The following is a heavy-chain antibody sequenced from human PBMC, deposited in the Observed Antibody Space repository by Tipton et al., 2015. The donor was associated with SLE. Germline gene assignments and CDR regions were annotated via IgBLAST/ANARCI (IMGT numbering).Heavy chain of an antibody. J-gene: IGHJ6*02. Sequence: GSLRLSCAASGFSFSSYAINWVRQVPGKGLVWVSRINSDGSTTGYADSVKGRFTISRDNAKNTLFLQMNSLRAEDTAVYYCARDYNHRYFYYGMDVWGQGTTVTVS. CDR2: INSDGSTT. CDR3: ARDYNHRYFYYGMDV. CDR1: GFSFSSYA. V-gene: IGHV3-74*01. D-gene: IGHD1-1*01.